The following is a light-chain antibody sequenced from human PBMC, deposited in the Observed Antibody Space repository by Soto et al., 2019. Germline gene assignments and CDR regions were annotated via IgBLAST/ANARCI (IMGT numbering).Light chain of an antibody. J-gene: IGKJ4*01. CDR2: AAS. CDR3: QQNYNSPPLT. V-gene: IGKV1-39*01. Sequence: DIQMTQSPSSLSASVGDSVTITCRASQSITTYLNWYQQKPGQAPKLLIYAASALQSGVPSRFRGGGYLTEFTLNISGLQPEDFATYYCQQNYNSPPLTFGGGT. CDR1: QSITTY.